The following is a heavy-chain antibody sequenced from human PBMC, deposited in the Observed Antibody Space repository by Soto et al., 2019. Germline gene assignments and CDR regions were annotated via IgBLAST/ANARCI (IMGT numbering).Heavy chain of an antibody. CDR1: GFTFETYG. CDR2: ISHDASDT. V-gene: IGHV3-30*18. D-gene: IGHD3-10*01. J-gene: IGHJ4*02. Sequence: QVKLVESGGGVVQPGRSLRLSCAASGFTFETYGMHWVRQGPGKGLEWVSFISHDASDTEYVDSVKGRFTISRDNSKNTLYLQMNSLRPEDTAVYYCAEVEGGIIWFGESIHWGQGTLVTVSS. CDR3: AEVEGGIIWFGESIH.